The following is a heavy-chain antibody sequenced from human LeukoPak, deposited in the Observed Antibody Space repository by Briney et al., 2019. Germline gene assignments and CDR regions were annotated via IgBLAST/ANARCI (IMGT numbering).Heavy chain of an antibody. V-gene: IGHV3-64*01. J-gene: IGHJ3*02. CDR1: GFTFSSYA. D-gene: IGHD4-17*01. CDR3: ATFPGMTTVTLDAFDI. CDR2: ISSNGGST. Sequence: PGGSLRLSCAASGFTFSSYAMHWVRQAPGKGLEYVSAISSNGGSTYYANSVKGRFTISRDNSKNTLCLQMGSLRAEDMAVYYCATFPGMTTVTLDAFDIWGQGTMVTVSS.